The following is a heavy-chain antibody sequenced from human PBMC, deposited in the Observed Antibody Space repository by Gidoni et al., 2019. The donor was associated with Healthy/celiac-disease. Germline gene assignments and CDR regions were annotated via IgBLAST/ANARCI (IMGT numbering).Heavy chain of an antibody. CDR2: INAGNGNT. V-gene: IGHV1-3*01. CDR3: AREGITIFGVVIPFDY. J-gene: IGHJ4*02. Sequence: QVQLVQSGAEVKKPGASVKVSCKASGYTFTSYAMHWVRQAPGQRLEWMGWINAGNGNTKYSQKFQGRVTITRDTSESTAYMELSSLRSEDTAVYYCAREGITIFGVVIPFDYWGQGTLVTVSS. D-gene: IGHD3-3*01. CDR1: GYTFTSYA.